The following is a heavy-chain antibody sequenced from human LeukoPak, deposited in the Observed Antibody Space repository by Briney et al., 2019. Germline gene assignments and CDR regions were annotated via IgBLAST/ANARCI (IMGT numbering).Heavy chain of an antibody. D-gene: IGHD2-15*01. Sequence: PSETLSFTCTVFGGSISSYYWSWIRKPPGKGLEWIGYIYYSGSSNYNPSPKSRVTISVDTSKNQFSLKLSSVTAADTAVYYCARVGGSSWSYYYYYGMDVWGQGTTVTVSS. CDR2: IYYSGSS. J-gene: IGHJ6*02. CDR1: GGSISSYY. CDR3: ARVGGSSWSYYYYYGMDV. V-gene: IGHV4-59*01.